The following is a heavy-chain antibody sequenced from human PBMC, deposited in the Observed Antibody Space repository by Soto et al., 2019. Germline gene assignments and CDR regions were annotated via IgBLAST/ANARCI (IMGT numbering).Heavy chain of an antibody. D-gene: IGHD3-3*01. J-gene: IGHJ5*02. CDR1: GLTFSSYS. CDR2: ISSSSSTI. CDR3: ARESRFLEWLSLNWFDP. V-gene: IGHV3-48*02. Sequence: GGSLRLSCAASGLTFSSYSMNWVRQDPGKGLEWVSYISSSSSTIYYADSVKGRFTISRDNAKNSLYLQMNSLRDEDTAVYYCARESRFLEWLSLNWFDPWGQGTLVTVSS.